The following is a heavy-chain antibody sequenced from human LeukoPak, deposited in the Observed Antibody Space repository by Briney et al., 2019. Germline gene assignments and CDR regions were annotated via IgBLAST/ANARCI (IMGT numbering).Heavy chain of an antibody. V-gene: IGHV3-48*03. J-gene: IGHJ4*02. Sequence: GRSLRLSCAASGFTFSSYEMNWVRQAPGKGLEWVSYISSSGSTIYYADSVKGRFTISRDNAKNSLYLQMNSLRAEDTAVYYCARGDYELDYWGQGTLVTVSS. CDR3: ARGDYELDY. D-gene: IGHD3-16*01. CDR2: ISSSGSTI. CDR1: GFTFSSYE.